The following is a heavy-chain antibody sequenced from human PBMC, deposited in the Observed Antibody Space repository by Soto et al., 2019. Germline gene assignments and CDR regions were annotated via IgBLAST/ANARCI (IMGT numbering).Heavy chain of an antibody. D-gene: IGHD3-3*01. CDR3: AKDGGYYFDY. J-gene: IGHJ4*02. V-gene: IGHV3-30*18. CDR2: ISYDGSNK. Sequence: QVQLVESGGGVVQPGRSLRLSCAASGFTFSNYGMHWVRQASGKGLEWVAVISYDGSNKYYADSVKGRFTISRDNSKNTLYLQMNSLRAEDTAVYYCAKDGGYYFDYWGQGTLVTVSS. CDR1: GFTFSNYG.